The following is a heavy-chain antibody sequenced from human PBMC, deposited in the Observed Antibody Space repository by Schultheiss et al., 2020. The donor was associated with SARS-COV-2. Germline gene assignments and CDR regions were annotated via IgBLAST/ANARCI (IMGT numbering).Heavy chain of an antibody. D-gene: IGHD1-26*01. J-gene: IGHJ5*02. CDR3: ARDRGSYYRWFDP. CDR1: GFTFSSYS. V-gene: IGHV3-20*01. Sequence: GGSLRLSCAASGFTFSSYSMSWVRQAPGKGLEWVSGINWNGGSTGYADSVKGRFTISRDNAKNSLYLQMNSLRAEDTALYHCARDRGSYYRWFDPWGQGTLVTVSS. CDR2: INWNGGST.